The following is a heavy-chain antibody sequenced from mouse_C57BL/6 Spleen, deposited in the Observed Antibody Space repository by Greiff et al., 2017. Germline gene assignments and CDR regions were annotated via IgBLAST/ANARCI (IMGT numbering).Heavy chain of an antibody. CDR3: ARAFAY. Sequence: EVQLVESGPGLVKPSQSLSLTCSVTGYSITSGYYRNWIRQFPGNKLEWMGYISYDGSNNYNPSLKNRISITLYTSYNQFFLKLNSVTSEYSATYYCARAFAYWGQGTLVTVSA. V-gene: IGHV3-6*01. CDR2: ISYDGSN. CDR1: GYSITSGYY. J-gene: IGHJ3*01.